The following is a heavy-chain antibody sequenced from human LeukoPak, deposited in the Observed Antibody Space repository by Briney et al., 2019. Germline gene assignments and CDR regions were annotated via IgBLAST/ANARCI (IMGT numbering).Heavy chain of an antibody. CDR1: GFTFSDYS. V-gene: IGHV3-48*01. J-gene: IGHJ4*02. CDR3: AKDPSYNWNYLTY. CDR2: ISRSSSTI. D-gene: IGHD1-20*01. Sequence: PGGSLRLSCAASGFTFSDYSMNWVRQAPGKGLEWVSYISRSSSTIYYADSVKGRFTISRDNSKNTLYLQMNSLRAEDTAVYYCAKDPSYNWNYLTYWGQGTLVTVSS.